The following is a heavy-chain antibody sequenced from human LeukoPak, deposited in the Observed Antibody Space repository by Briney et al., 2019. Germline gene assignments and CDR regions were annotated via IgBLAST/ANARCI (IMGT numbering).Heavy chain of an antibody. CDR1: GFTFSNAW. Sequence: GGSLRLSCAASGFTFSNAWMTWVRQAPGKGLEWVGRIKSKTDRGTTEYAAPVVGRFTISRDDSKNTLYLQMSSLKTEDTAVYYCARAIAVAGLAWFDPWGQGTLVTVSS. D-gene: IGHD6-19*01. CDR2: IKSKTDRGTT. CDR3: ARAIAVAGLAWFDP. J-gene: IGHJ5*02. V-gene: IGHV3-15*01.